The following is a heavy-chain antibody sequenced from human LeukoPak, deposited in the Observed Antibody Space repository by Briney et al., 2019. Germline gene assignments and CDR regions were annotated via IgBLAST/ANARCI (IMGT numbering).Heavy chain of an antibody. J-gene: IGHJ4*02. D-gene: IGHD3-22*01. CDR2: IDHSGNT. Sequence: SETLSLTCAVSGYSINSGYCWGWIRQPPGKGLEWIGGIDHSGNTHYNPSLKNRVTISVDTSKNEFSLKLSSVTATDTAVYYCARVPHSVEGSMKAVFIHYFDYWGQGSLVTVSS. V-gene: IGHV4-38-2*01. CDR1: GYSINSGYC. CDR3: ARVPHSVEGSMKAVFIHYFDY.